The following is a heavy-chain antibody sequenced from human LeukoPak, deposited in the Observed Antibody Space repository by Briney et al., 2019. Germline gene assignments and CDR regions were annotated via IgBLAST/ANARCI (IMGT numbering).Heavy chain of an antibody. J-gene: IGHJ6*03. CDR3: ARVRKQQLVRYCMDV. V-gene: IGHV4-34*01. D-gene: IGHD6-13*01. CDR2: INHSGST. CDR1: GGSFSGYY. Sequence: PSETLSLTCAVYGGSFSGYYWSWIRQPPAKGQEWIGEINHSGSTNYNPSLKSRVTISVDTSKNQFSLKLSSVTAEDTAVYYCARVRKQQLVRYCMDVWGKGTTVTVSS.